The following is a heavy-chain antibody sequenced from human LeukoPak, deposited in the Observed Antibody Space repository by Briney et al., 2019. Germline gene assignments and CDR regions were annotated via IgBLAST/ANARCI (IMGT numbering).Heavy chain of an antibody. V-gene: IGHV3-30*18. CDR1: GXTFSSYG. CDR2: ISYYGSNK. Sequence: GGSLRLSCAASGXTFSSYGMHWVRQAPGKGLESVAVISYYGSNKDYADSVKGRFTISRDNSKNTLYLQMNSLRAEDTAVYYCAKSIDSSGYYSFFDYWGQGALVTVSS. J-gene: IGHJ4*02. CDR3: AKSIDSSGYYSFFDY. D-gene: IGHD3-22*01.